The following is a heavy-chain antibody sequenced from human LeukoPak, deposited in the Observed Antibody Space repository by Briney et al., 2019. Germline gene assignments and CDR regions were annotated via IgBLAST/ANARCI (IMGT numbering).Heavy chain of an antibody. D-gene: IGHD4-23*01. V-gene: IGHV4-59*11. CDR3: AGPAQTLGGNSPFDH. Sequence: PSETLSLTCTVSGGSITTHYWTWIRQPPGKGLEWIGYIYYSGSTKYNPSLKSRVTISVDTSKNQFSLNLTSVTAADTAVYYCAGPAQTLGGNSPFDHWGQGTLVTVSS. J-gene: IGHJ4*02. CDR1: GGSITTHY. CDR2: IYYSGST.